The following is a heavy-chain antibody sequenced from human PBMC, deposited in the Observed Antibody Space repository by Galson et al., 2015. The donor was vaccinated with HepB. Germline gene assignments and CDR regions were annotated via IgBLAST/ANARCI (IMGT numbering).Heavy chain of an antibody. J-gene: IGHJ4*02. V-gene: IGHV3-23*01. Sequence: CAASGFTFSNYGMAWVRQAPGKGLEWVSVIGNIGTPTYYADSVKGRFTISRDNLKNTLYLQIDSLRAEDTAVYYCAKDRGAATSAALESWGQGTVVTVSS. CDR2: IGNIGTPT. D-gene: IGHD4/OR15-4a*01. CDR1: GFTFSNYG. CDR3: AKDRGAATSAALES.